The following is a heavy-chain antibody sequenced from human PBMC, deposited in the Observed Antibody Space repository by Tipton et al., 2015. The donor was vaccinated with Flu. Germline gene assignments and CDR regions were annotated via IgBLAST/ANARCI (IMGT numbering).Heavy chain of an antibody. J-gene: IGHJ5*02. V-gene: IGHV4-61*02. CDR1: GGSISSGAYF. Sequence: LRLSCTVSGGSISSGAYFWSWIRQPAGKGLEWIGRIYTTGNTNYNPSLKSRVTMSLDTSRNRFSLKLSSVTAADTAVYFCARRDFSNYVSDPKSWFDPWGQGILVTVSP. CDR2: IYTTGNT. D-gene: IGHD4-11*01. CDR3: ARRDFSNYVSDPKSWFDP.